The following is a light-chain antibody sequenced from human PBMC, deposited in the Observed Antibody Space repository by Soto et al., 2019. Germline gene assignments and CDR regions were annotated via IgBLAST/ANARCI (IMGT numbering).Light chain of an antibody. J-gene: IGLJ2*01. V-gene: IGLV1-40*01. CDR2: GNS. CDR1: SSNIGAGYD. Sequence: QSVLTQPPSVSGAPGQRVTISCTGSSSNIGAGYDVHWYQQLPGTAPKLLIYGNSNRPSGVPDRVSGSKSGTSASRAITGLQAEDEADYYCQAYDSSLSGLMVVGGRTQLTV. CDR3: QAYDSSLSGLMV.